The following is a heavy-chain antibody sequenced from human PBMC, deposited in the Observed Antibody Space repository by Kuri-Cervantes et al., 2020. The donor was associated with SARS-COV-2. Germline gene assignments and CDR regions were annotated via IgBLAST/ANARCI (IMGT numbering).Heavy chain of an antibody. CDR1: GGSISSYY. CDR3: ARWLGPNSGGNWFDP. D-gene: IGHD6-19*01. Sequence: SETLSLTCTVSGGSISSYYWSWIRQPPGKGLEWIGYIYYSGSTNYNPSLKSRVTISVDTSKNQFSLKLSSVTAADTAVYYCARWLGPNSGGNWFDPWGQGTLVTVSS. CDR2: IYYSGST. J-gene: IGHJ5*02. V-gene: IGHV4-59*01.